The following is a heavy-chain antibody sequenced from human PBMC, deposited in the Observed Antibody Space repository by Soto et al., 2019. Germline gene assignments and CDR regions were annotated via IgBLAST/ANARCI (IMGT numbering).Heavy chain of an antibody. CDR2: IYLTGRT. CDR1: GGSISRGDCY. V-gene: IGHV4-30-4*08. D-gene: IGHD6-19*01. Sequence: SETLSLTCTVSGGSISRGDCYWSWIRQPPGKGLEWIGYIYLTGRTYYNPSLKSRLAVSVDTSKNQFSLTLSSVTAADTAVYFCARFSSLDKDYVVDVWGQGTMVT. J-gene: IGHJ6*02. CDR3: ARFSSLDKDYVVDV.